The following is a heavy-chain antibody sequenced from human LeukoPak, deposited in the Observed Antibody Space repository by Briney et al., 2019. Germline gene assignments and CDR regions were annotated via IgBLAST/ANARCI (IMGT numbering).Heavy chain of an antibody. D-gene: IGHD6-13*01. CDR2: INHSGST. J-gene: IGHJ3*02. V-gene: IGHV4-34*01. CDR3: ARPPLITATGRRAFDI. CDR1: GGSFSGYY. Sequence: SETLSLTCVVYGGSFSGYYWSWIRQPPGKGLEWIGEINHSGSTNYNPSLKSRVTISVDTSKNQFPLNLSSVTAADTAVYYCARPPLITATGRRAFDIWGQGTMVTVSS.